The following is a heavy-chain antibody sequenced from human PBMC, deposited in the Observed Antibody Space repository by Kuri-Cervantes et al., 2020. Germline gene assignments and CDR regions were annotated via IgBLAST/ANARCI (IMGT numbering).Heavy chain of an antibody. CDR3: ARDESNYYDSSGYYGY. CDR2: IWYDGSNK. V-gene: IGHV3-33*01. Sequence: GESLKISCAASGFTFSSYGMHWVRQAPGKGLEWVAVIWYDGSNKYYADSVKGRFTISRDNSKNTLYLQMNSLRAEDTAVYYCARDESNYYDSSGYYGYWGQGTLVTVSS. CDR1: GFTFSSYG. J-gene: IGHJ4*02. D-gene: IGHD3-22*01.